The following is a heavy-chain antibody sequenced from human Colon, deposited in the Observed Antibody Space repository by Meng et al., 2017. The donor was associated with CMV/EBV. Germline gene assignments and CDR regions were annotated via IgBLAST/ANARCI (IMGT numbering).Heavy chain of an antibody. V-gene: IGHV1-24*01. D-gene: IGHD1-26*01. CDR3: VGELLGHNWFDP. J-gene: IGHJ5*02. CDR2: FDPEDGET. CDR1: GYTLTELS. Sequence: ASVKVSCKVSGYTLTELSMHWVRQAPGKGLEWMGGFDPEDGETIYAQKFQGRVTMTEDTSTDTAYMELSSLRSEDTAVYYCVGELLGHNWFDPWGQGTLVTVSS.